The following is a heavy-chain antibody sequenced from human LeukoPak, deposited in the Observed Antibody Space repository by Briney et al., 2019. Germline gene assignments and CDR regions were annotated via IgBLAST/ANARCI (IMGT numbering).Heavy chain of an antibody. Sequence: PGGSLRLSCAASGFTFSRNSMTWVRQTPGKGLEWVSGISGSGDSTLYADSVKGRFTISRGNSRNTLYLQMSSLRPEDTAVYYCTKWSGFGDDWGQGTLVTVSS. D-gene: IGHD3-10*01. CDR1: GFTFSRNS. V-gene: IGHV3-23*01. J-gene: IGHJ4*02. CDR2: ISGSGDST. CDR3: TKWSGFGDD.